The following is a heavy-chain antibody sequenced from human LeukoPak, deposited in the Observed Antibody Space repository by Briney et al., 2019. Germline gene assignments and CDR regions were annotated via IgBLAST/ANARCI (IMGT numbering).Heavy chain of an antibody. V-gene: IGHV3-7*03. CDR3: ATVVATTDHYYYMDV. Sequence: PGGSLRLSCAASGFTFISYWMSWVRQAPGKGLEWVANIKQDGSEKYYVDSVKGRFTISRDNAKNSLYLQMNSLRAEDTALYYCATVVATTDHYYYMDVWGKGTTVTVSS. J-gene: IGHJ6*03. D-gene: IGHD5-12*01. CDR1: GFTFISYW. CDR2: IKQDGSEK.